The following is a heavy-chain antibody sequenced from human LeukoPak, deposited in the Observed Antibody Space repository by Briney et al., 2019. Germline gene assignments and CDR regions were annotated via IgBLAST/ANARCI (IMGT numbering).Heavy chain of an antibody. V-gene: IGHV3-30*02. J-gene: IGHJ4*02. CDR1: GFTFSSYG. D-gene: IGHD2-21*02. CDR2: IRYDGSNK. Sequence: GSLRLSCAASGFTFSSYGMHWVRQAPGKGLEWVAFIRYDGSNKYYADSVKGRFTISRDNSKNTLYLQMNSLRAEDTAVYYCAKTDHIVVVTAILDYWGQGTLVTVSS. CDR3: AKTDHIVVVTAILDY.